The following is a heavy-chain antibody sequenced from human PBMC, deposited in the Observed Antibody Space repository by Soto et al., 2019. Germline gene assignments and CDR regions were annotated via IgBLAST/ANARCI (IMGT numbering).Heavy chain of an antibody. Sequence: QVQLVQSGAEVKKPGASVKVSCKTSGYNFTSYGISWVRQAPGQGLEWMGWVGPYNGDTNFAQKLQGRLTLTTDTSTSTAYMEMRSLGSDDTAVYYCARSVPAAPARGYSDGDYYYYGMDVWGQGTTVTVSS. CDR2: VGPYNGDT. CDR3: ARSVPAAPARGYSDGDYYYYGMDV. CDR1: GYNFTSYG. V-gene: IGHV1-18*04. J-gene: IGHJ6*02. D-gene: IGHD5-18*01.